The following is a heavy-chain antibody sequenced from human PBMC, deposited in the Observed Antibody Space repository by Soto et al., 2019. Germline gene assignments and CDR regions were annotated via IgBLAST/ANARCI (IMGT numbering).Heavy chain of an antibody. J-gene: IGHJ4*02. Sequence: EVQLEVSGGGLARPGGSLRLSGAASGYTFDDFGMSWVRHAPGKGPEWVAGINWSGTSTGYVDSVRGRFTISRDNAKNSLYLQMKSLRAEDTALYYGVRRAVTGRGDFDYWGQGTLVTVSS. CDR2: INWSGTST. V-gene: IGHV3-20*04. D-gene: IGHD6-19*01. CDR3: VRRAVTGRGDFDY. CDR1: GYTFDDFG.